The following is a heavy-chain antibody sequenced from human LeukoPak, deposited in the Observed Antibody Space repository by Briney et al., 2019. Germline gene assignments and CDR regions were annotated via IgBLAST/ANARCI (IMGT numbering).Heavy chain of an antibody. CDR2: IYYSGST. V-gene: IGHV4-39*01. D-gene: IGHD3-10*01. CDR3: ARRLGRKFGERFYYYHYMDV. Sequence: PSETLSLTCTVSGGSISSSSYYWAWIRQPPGKGLEWIGSIYYSGSTYYNTSLKSRITISVDTSKNQFSLKLSSVTAADTAVYYCARRLGRKFGERFYYYHYMDVWGKGTTVTISS. J-gene: IGHJ6*03. CDR1: GGSISSSSYY.